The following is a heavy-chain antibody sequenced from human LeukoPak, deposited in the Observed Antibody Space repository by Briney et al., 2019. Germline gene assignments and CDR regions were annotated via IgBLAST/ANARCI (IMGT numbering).Heavy chain of an antibody. CDR2: IYHSGST. V-gene: IGHV4-4*02. D-gene: IGHD3-22*01. Sequence: SETLSLTCAVSGGSISSGNWWTWVRQPPGKGLEWIGEIYHSGSTNYNSSLKSRVTMSVDKSKNQFSLKLSSVTAADTAVYYCARLPYYYDRSGFDPWGQGTLVTVSS. CDR1: GGSISSGNW. J-gene: IGHJ5*02. CDR3: ARLPYYYDRSGFDP.